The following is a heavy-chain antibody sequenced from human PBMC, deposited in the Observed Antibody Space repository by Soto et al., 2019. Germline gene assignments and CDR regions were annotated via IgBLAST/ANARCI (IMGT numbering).Heavy chain of an antibody. CDR3: VRTNSRGEWDVWY. Sequence: PSETLSLTCTVSGDSVNSGTNRWSWIPQPPEKGLEYIGYVYSIGKTDYNPSLRGPVTISVDSSKNQFSLNLSSVTAADTAIYYCVRTNSRGEWDVWYWGQGTRVTVSS. V-gene: IGHV4-61*01. J-gene: IGHJ4*02. CDR1: GDSVNSGTNR. D-gene: IGHD3-22*01. CDR2: VYSIGKT.